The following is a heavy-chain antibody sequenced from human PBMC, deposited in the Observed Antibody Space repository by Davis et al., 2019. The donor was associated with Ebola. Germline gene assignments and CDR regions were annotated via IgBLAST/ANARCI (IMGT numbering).Heavy chain of an antibody. Sequence: PSETLSLTCTVSGGSISSYYWSCIRQPAGKGLEWIGRIYTSGGTNYHPSLKSRVTMSVDTSKNQFSLKLSSVTAADTAVYYCARSFYGGNSFDAFDIWGQGTMVTVSS. D-gene: IGHD4-23*01. J-gene: IGHJ3*02. CDR3: ARSFYGGNSFDAFDI. CDR1: GGSISSYY. V-gene: IGHV4-4*07. CDR2: IYTSGGT.